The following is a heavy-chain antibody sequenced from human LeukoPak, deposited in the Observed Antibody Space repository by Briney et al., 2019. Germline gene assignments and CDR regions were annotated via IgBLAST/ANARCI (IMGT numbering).Heavy chain of an antibody. CDR1: GGTFSSYA. CDR2: ITPIFGTA. V-gene: IGHV1-69*05. Sequence: ASVKVSCKASGGTFSSYAISWVRQAPGQGLEWMGRITPIFGTANYAQKLQGRVTITTDESTSTAYMELSSLRSQDTAVYYCAAECGGDCYSGWFDPWGQGTLVTVSS. D-gene: IGHD2-21*02. J-gene: IGHJ5*02. CDR3: AAECGGDCYSGWFDP.